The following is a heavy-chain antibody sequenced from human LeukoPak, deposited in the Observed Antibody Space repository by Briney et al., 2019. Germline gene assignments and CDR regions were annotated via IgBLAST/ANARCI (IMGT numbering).Heavy chain of an antibody. Sequence: SETLSLTCTVSGYSISSGHYWGWIRQPPGKGLEWIGSMYHSGSTYYNPPLKSRATISEDTSKNQFSLKLRSVTAADTAVYYCARGPRFGELLWHWFDPWGQGTLVTISS. J-gene: IGHJ5*02. D-gene: IGHD3-10*01. V-gene: IGHV4-38-2*02. CDR2: MYHSGST. CDR3: ARGPRFGELLWHWFDP. CDR1: GYSISSGHY.